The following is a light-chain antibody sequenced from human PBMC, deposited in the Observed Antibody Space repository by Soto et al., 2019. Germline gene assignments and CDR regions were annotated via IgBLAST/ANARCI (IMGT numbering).Light chain of an antibody. J-gene: IGKJ5*01. CDR1: QSVGSN. V-gene: IGKV3-15*01. Sequence: ERVMTQSPATLSVSPVERVTLSCRASQSVGSNLAWYQQKPGQAPRLLIYRASTRATGISGSFSGSGSGTEFTLTISSLQSEDFAVYYCQQYNQWPITFGQGTRLEIK. CDR3: QQYNQWPIT. CDR2: RAS.